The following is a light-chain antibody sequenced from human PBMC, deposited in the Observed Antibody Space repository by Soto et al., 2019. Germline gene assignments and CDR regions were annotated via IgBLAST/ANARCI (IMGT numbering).Light chain of an antibody. CDR3: QQYGSSET. CDR1: QRVSSSY. V-gene: IGKV3-20*01. Sequence: LTISLGPLSISPGEGATLSCRASQRVSSSYIAWYQQRPGQTPSLLIYGASTRATGIPDRFSGSGSGTHFTLTISRLEPEDFAVYYCQQYGSSETFGQGTKVDI. CDR2: GAS. J-gene: IGKJ1*01.